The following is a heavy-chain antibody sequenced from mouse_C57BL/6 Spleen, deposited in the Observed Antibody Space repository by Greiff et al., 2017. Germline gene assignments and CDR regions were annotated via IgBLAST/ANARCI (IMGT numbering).Heavy chain of an antibody. J-gene: IGHJ2*01. CDR1: GFTFSSYT. CDR3: ARIYYYGSSYVPYYFDY. Sequence: EVQVVESGGGLVKPGGSLKLSCAASGFTFSSYTMSWVRQTPEKRLEWVATISGGGGNTYYPDSVKGRFTISRDNAKNTLYLQMSSLRSEDTALYYCARIYYYGSSYVPYYFDYWGQGTTLTVSS. V-gene: IGHV5-9*01. D-gene: IGHD1-1*01. CDR2: ISGGGGNT.